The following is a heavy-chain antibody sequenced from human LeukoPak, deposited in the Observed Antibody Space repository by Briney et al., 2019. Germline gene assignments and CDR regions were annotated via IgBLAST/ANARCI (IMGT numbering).Heavy chain of an antibody. CDR1: GGSFSGYY. Sequence: PSETLSLTCAVYGGSFSGYYWSWIRQPPGKGLEWIGYIYYSGSTNYNPSLKSRVTISVDTSKNQFSLRLRSVTAADTAVYYCARGRYVWGSYRYLYYFDYWGQGTLVTVSS. V-gene: IGHV4-59*01. J-gene: IGHJ4*02. CDR3: ARGRYVWGSYRYLYYFDY. D-gene: IGHD3-16*02. CDR2: IYYSGST.